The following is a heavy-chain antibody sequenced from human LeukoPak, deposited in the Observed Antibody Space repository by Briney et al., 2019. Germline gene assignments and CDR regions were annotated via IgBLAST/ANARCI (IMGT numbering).Heavy chain of an antibody. J-gene: IGHJ4*02. D-gene: IGHD5-24*01. CDR2: IYYSGST. V-gene: IGHV4-59*01. CDR3: ARVGLGMAMDY. Sequence: PSETLSLTCTVSGGSISNYYWSWIRQPPGKGLEWIGYIYYSGSTNYNPSLKSRVTISVDTSKNQFSLKLSSVTAADTAVYYCARVGLGMAMDYWGQGTLVTVSS. CDR1: GGSISNYY.